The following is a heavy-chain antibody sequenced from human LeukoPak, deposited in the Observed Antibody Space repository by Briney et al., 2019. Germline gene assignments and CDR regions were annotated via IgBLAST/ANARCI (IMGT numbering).Heavy chain of an antibody. V-gene: IGHV4-30-4*01. D-gene: IGHD3-9*01. CDR2: IYYSGST. J-gene: IGHJ5*02. Sequence: SETLSLTCTVSGGSISSYYWSWIRQPPGKGLEWIGYIYYSGSTYYNPSLKSRVTISVDTSKNQFSLKLSSVTAADTAVYYCARARGILTGYDKLNWFDPWGQGTLVTVSS. CDR3: ARARGILTGYDKLNWFDP. CDR1: GGSISSYY.